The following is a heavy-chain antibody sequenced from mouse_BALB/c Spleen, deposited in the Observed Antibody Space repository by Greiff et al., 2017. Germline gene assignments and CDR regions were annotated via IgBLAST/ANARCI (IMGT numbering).Heavy chain of an antibody. J-gene: IGHJ2*01. CDR1: GFSLTGYG. V-gene: IGHV2-6-7*01. Sequence: VKLVESGPGLVAPSQSLSITCIVSGFSLTGYGVNWVRQPPGKGLEWLGMIWGDGSTDYNSALKSRLSISKDNSKSQVFLKMNSMQTDDTARYYSDRGSDYFDYWGQGTTLTVAS. CDR2: IWGDGST. CDR3: DRGSDYFDY.